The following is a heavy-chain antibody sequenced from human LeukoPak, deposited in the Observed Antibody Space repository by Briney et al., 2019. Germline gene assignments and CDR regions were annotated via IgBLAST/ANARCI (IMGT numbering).Heavy chain of an antibody. V-gene: IGHV3-30*18. D-gene: IGHD6-25*01. CDR2: ISYDGSNK. CDR3: AKQRSDYYYYMDV. Sequence: PGGSLRLSCAASGFTFSSYEMNWVRQAPGKGLEWVAVISYDGSNKYYADSVKGRFTISRVNSKNTLYLQMNSLRAEDTAVYYCAKQRSDYYYYMDVWGKGTTVTVSS. J-gene: IGHJ6*03. CDR1: GFTFSSYE.